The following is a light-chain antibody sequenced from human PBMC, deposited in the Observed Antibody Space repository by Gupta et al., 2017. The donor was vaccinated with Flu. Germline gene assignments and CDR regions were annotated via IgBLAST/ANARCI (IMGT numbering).Light chain of an antibody. CDR2: WAS. CDR1: QSVLYSSNNKNY. V-gene: IGKV4-1*01. Sequence: DIVMTQSPDSLAVSLGERATINCKSSQSVLYSSNNKNYLAWYQQKPGQPPKLLIYWASTRESGVPERFSGSGSGTDFTLTISSLQAEDVAVYYCQQYYSTPLYTFGQGTKLGSN. J-gene: IGKJ2*01. CDR3: QQYYSTPLYT.